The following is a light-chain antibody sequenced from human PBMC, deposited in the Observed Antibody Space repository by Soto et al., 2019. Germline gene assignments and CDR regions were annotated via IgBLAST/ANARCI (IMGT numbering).Light chain of an antibody. Sequence: QSALTQPRSVSGSPGQSVTISCTGTSSDVGSYNYVSWYQQHPGKAPKFMIYDVSKRPSGVPDRFSGSKSGNTASLTISGLQAEDETDYYCCSYAGNYVIFGGGTKLTVL. CDR3: CSYAGNYVI. CDR2: DVS. J-gene: IGLJ2*01. CDR1: SSDVGSYNY. V-gene: IGLV2-11*01.